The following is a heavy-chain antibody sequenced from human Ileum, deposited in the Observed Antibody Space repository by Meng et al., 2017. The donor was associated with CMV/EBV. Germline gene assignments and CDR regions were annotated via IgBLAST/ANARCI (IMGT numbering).Heavy chain of an antibody. CDR1: GDTPTADF. D-gene: IGHD6-6*01. CDR3: LTYTSSSHSFGP. Sequence: ASVKVSCKASGDTPTADFMHWVRQAPGQGLEWMGWINSHSGATQYAQKYQGRVTMTRDTSISPVYMELSSLRSDDTADYYCLTYTSSSHSFGPWGQGTLVTVSS. J-gene: IGHJ5*02. CDR2: INSHSGAT. V-gene: IGHV1-2*02.